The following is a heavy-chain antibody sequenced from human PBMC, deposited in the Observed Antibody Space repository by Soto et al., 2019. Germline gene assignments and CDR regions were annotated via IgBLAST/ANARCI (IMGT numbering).Heavy chain of an antibody. J-gene: IGHJ4*02. CDR3: ASTRWDYDILTGYYLFDY. CDR2: IIPIFGTA. Sequence: ASVKVSCKASGGTFSSYAISWVRQAPGQGLEWMGGIIPIFGTANYAQKFQGRVTITADESTSTAYMELSSLRSEDTAVYYCASTRWDYDILTGYYLFDYWGQG. CDR1: GGTFSSYA. V-gene: IGHV1-69*13. D-gene: IGHD3-9*01.